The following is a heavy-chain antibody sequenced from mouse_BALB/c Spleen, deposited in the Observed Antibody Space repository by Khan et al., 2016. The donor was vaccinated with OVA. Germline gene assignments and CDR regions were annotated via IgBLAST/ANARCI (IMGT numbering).Heavy chain of an antibody. CDR1: GFSLTSHG. Sequence: VQLQESGPGLVAPSQSLSITCTVSGFSLTSHGVHWVRQPPGKGLEWLGVIWAGGSTNYNSALMSRLSISKDSSKSQVFLKMNSLQTDDTAMYYCARNREPGYVDYWGQGTTLTVSS. CDR3: ARNREPGYVDY. V-gene: IGHV2-9*02. J-gene: IGHJ2*01. CDR2: IWAGGST.